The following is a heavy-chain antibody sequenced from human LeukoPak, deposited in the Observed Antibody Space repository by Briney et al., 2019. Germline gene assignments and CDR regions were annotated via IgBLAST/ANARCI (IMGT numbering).Heavy chain of an antibody. Sequence: PSETLSLTCTVSGGSISSSYYWGWIRQPPGKGLEWIGSIYYSGSTYYNPSLKSRVTISVDTSKNQFSLKLSSVTAADTAVYYCARAPSYGSGTLVFDYWGQGTLVTVSS. D-gene: IGHD3-10*01. V-gene: IGHV4-39*01. CDR2: IYYSGST. J-gene: IGHJ4*02. CDR1: GGSISSSYY. CDR3: ARAPSYGSGTLVFDY.